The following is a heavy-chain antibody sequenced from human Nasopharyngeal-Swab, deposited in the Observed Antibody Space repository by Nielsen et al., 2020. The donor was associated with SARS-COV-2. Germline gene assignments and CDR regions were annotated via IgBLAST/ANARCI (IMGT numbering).Heavy chain of an antibody. CDR3: ARAGEYRFDY. J-gene: IGHJ4*02. CDR1: GFTFSSSW. V-gene: IGHV3-74*01. Sequence: GESLKISCAGSGFTFSSSWLHWVRQAPGEGLVWVARLNGDATTVDHADSVKGRFTISRDNAKNTLYLQMNGLRDEDTAIYYCARAGEYRFDYWGQGTLVTVSS. D-gene: IGHD7-27*01. CDR2: LNGDATTV.